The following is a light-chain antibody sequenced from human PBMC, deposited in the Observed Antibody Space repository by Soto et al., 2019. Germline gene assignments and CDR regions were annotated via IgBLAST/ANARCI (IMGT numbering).Light chain of an antibody. Sequence: QLVLTQSPSASASLGASVKLTCTLSSGHSRYAIAWHQQQPEKGPRYLMKINSDGSHRKGDGIPDRFSGSSSGAERYLTISSLQSEDEADYYCQTWGAGIPVFGGGTKLTVL. V-gene: IGLV4-69*01. J-gene: IGLJ7*01. CDR1: SGHSRYA. CDR2: INSDGSH. CDR3: QTWGAGIPV.